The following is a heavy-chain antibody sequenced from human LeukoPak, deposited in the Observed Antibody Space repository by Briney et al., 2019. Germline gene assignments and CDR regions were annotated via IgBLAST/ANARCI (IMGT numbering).Heavy chain of an antibody. CDR1: GGSISSGGYY. CDR2: IYYSGST. CDR3: ARGGWSTVATNDIEY. D-gene: IGHD5-12*01. Sequence: SQTLSLTCTVSGGSISSGGYYWSWIRQHPGKGLEWIGYIYYSGSTYYNPSLKSRVTISVDTSKNQFSLKLSSVTAADTAVYYCARGGWSTVATNDIEYWGQGTLVTVSS. J-gene: IGHJ4*02. V-gene: IGHV4-31*03.